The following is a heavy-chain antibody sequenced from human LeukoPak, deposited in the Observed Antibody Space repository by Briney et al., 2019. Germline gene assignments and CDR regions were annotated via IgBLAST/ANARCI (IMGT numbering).Heavy chain of an antibody. CDR3: AKDDMVRGVIIGYYFDY. J-gene: IGHJ4*02. D-gene: IGHD3-10*01. Sequence: GRSLRLSCAASGFTFSSYGMHWVRQAPGKGLEWVAVISYDGSNKYYADSVKGRFTISRDNSKNTLYLQMNSLRAEDTAVYYCAKDDMVRGVIIGYYFDYWGQGTLVAVSS. CDR2: ISYDGSNK. V-gene: IGHV3-30*18. CDR1: GFTFSSYG.